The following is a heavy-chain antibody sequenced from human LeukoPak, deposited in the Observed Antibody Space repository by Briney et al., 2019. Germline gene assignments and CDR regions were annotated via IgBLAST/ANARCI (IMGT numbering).Heavy chain of an antibody. Sequence: ASVKVSCKASGGTFSSYAISWVRQAPGQGLEWMGRIIPILGIANYAQKFQGRVTITADKSTSTAYMELSSLRSEDTAVYYCARHVAGPSYGMDVWGQGTKVTVSS. V-gene: IGHV1-69*04. CDR2: IIPILGIA. J-gene: IGHJ6*02. CDR3: ARHVAGPSYGMDV. CDR1: GGTFSSYA. D-gene: IGHD6-19*01.